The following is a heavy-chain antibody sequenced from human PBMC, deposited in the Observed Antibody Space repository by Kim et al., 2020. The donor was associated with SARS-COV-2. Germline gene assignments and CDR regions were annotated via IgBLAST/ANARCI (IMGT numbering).Heavy chain of an antibody. CDR3: AKAVWWELLRVDFDY. CDR2: ISWNSGSI. D-gene: IGHD1-26*01. CDR1: GFTFDDYA. Sequence: GGSLRLSCAASGFTFDDYAMHWVRQAPGKGLEWVSGISWNSGSIGYADSVKGRFTISSDNAKNSLYLQMNSLRAEDTALYYCAKAVWWELLRVDFDYWGQGTLVTVSS. J-gene: IGHJ4*02. V-gene: IGHV3-9*01.